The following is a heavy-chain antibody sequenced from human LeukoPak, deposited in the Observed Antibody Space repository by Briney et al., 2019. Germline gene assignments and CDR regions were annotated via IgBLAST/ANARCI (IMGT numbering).Heavy chain of an antibody. J-gene: IGHJ4*02. CDR1: GGSISSSSYY. D-gene: IGHD3-22*01. CDR3: ARARTFYDSSGYYRSFDY. CDR2: IYYSGST. Sequence: PSETLSLTRTVAGGSISSSSYYWDWIRQPPGKGLEWIGNIYYSGSTYYNPSLKSRVTISLDTSKNQFSLKLSSVTAADTAVYYCARARTFYDSSGYYRSFDYWGQGTLVTVSS. V-gene: IGHV4-39*07.